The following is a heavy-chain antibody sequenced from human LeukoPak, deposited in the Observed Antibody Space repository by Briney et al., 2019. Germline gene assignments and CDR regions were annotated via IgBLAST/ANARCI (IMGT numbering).Heavy chain of an antibody. CDR1: GYTFTSYG. CDR3: ARAGYDLLTLAPDPANDY. D-gene: IGHD3-9*01. J-gene: IGHJ4*02. V-gene: IGHV1-18*01. Sequence: GASVNVSCKASGYTFTSYGFNWVRQAPGQGLEWMGWIIAYNGNTNYAQKLQGRVTMTTDTSTSTAYMELRSLRSDDTAVYYCARAGYDLLTLAPDPANDYWGQGTLVTVSS. CDR2: IIAYNGNT.